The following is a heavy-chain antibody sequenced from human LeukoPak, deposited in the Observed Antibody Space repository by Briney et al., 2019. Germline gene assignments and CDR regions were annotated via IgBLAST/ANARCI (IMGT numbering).Heavy chain of an antibody. CDR2: ISYDGPNK. CDR1: GFTYSNYG. D-gene: IGHD1-26*01. CDR3: AVCSGSYYGVDY. J-gene: IGHJ4*02. V-gene: IGHV3-30*03. Sequence: GGSLRLSCAASGFTYSNYGMHWVRQAPGKGLEWVAVISYDGPNKYYADSVKGRFTISRDNAKNSLYLQMNSLRAEDTAVYYCAVCSGSYYGVDYWGQGTLVTVSS.